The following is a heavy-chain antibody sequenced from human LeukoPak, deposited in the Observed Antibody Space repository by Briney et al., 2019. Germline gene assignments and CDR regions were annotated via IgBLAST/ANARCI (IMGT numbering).Heavy chain of an antibody. CDR3: ARAKFDSSRYYYRGFDI. Sequence: PGGSLRLSCAASGFTFSSYSVNWVRQAPGKGLEWVSYISSSSSTIYYADSVKGRFTISRDNAKNSLYLQMNSLRAEDTAVYYCARAKFDSSRYYYRGFDIWGQGTMVTVSS. V-gene: IGHV3-48*01. CDR1: GFTFSSYS. CDR2: ISSSSSTI. J-gene: IGHJ3*02. D-gene: IGHD3-22*01.